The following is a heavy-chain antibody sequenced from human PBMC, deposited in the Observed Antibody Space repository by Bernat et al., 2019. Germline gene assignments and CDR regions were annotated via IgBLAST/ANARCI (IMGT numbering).Heavy chain of an antibody. D-gene: IGHD2-2*01. Sequence: QVQLVQSGAEVKKPGASVKVSCKASGYTFTSYYMHWVRQAPGQGLEWMGIINPSGGSTSYAQKFQGRVTMTRDTSTSTVYMELSSLRSEDTAVYYCASTLIVVPAAMCWFDPWGQGTLVTVSS. CDR3: ASTLIVVPAAMCWFDP. CDR2: INPSGGST. J-gene: IGHJ5*02. CDR1: GYTFTSYY. V-gene: IGHV1-46*03.